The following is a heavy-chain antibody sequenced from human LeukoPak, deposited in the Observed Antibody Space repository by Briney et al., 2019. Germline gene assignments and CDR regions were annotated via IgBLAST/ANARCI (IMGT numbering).Heavy chain of an antibody. CDR2: ISSSGSTK. CDR3: TRDPRRLDY. CDR1: GFAFNTYS. Sequence: GGSLRLSCAASGFAFNTYSMNWVCQAPGKGLEWVSYISSSGSTKYYADSVKGRFTISRDNAKNSLYLQMNSLRAEDTAVYYCTRDPRRLDYWGQGTLVTVSS. J-gene: IGHJ4*02. V-gene: IGHV3-48*04.